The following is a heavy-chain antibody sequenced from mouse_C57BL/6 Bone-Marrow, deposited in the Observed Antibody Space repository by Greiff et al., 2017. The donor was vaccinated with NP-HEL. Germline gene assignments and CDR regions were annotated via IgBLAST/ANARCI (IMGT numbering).Heavy chain of an antibody. CDR1: GYSFTGYY. CDR3: ARWLLFGSYFDY. D-gene: IGHD2-3*01. CDR2: INPSTGGT. V-gene: IGHV1-42*01. J-gene: IGHJ2*01. Sequence: VQLKESGPELVKPGASVKISCKASGYSFTGYYMNWVKQSPEKSLEWIGEINPSTGGTTYNQKFKAKATLTVDKSSSTAYMQLKSLTSEDPAVYYCARWLLFGSYFDYWGQGTTLTVSS.